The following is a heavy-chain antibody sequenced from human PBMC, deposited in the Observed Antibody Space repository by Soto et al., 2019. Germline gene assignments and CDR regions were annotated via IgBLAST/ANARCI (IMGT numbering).Heavy chain of an antibody. CDR3: AVGFKLDYYSLDV. CDR1: GGIFTASA. CDR2: VIPMFGTA. V-gene: IGHV1-69*01. D-gene: IGHD3-10*01. Sequence: QVQLVQSGAEVRKPGSSVKVSCRSSGGIFTASAISWVRQAPGQGPEWMGGVIPMFGTANYPQRFQGRVTINADESTNTVYMQLSSLRSEDTAVYFCAVGFKLDYYSLDVWGQRTTVTVSS. J-gene: IGHJ6*02.